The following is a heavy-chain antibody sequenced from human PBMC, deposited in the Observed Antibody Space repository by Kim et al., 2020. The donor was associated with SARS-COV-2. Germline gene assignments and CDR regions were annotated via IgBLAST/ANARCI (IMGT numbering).Heavy chain of an antibody. D-gene: IGHD3-16*01. CDR3: ARGGSYYYYGMDV. Sequence: VKGRFTSSRDNSKNTLYLQMNSLRAEDTAVYYCARGGSYYYYGMDVWGQGTTVTVSS. J-gene: IGHJ6*02. V-gene: IGHV3-30*07.